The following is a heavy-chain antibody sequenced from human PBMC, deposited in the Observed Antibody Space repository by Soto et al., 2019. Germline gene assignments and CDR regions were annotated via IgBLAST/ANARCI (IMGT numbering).Heavy chain of an antibody. Sequence: PGGSLRLSCAASGFTLSSYGMHWVRQAPGKGLEWVAVISYDGSNKYYADSVKGRFTISRDNSKNTLYLQMNSLRAEDTAVYYCAKLLTDYYDSSGYYGRTGYYYGMDVWGQGTTVTVSS. D-gene: IGHD3-22*01. V-gene: IGHV3-30*18. CDR3: AKLLTDYYDSSGYYGRTGYYYGMDV. CDR1: GFTLSSYG. CDR2: ISYDGSNK. J-gene: IGHJ6*02.